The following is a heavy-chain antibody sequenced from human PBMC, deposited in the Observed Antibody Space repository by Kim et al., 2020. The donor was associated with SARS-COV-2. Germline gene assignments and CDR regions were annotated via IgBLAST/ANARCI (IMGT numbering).Heavy chain of an antibody. J-gene: IGHJ6*02. Sequence: GGSLRLSCAASGFTFSSYSMNWVRQAPGKGLEWVSSISSSSSYIYYADSVKGRFTISRDNAKNSLYLQMNSLRAEDTAVYYCATLEYSSSHFYYGMDVWGQGTTVTVSS. CDR1: GFTFSSYS. D-gene: IGHD6-6*01. V-gene: IGHV3-21*01. CDR2: ISSSSSYI. CDR3: ATLEYSSSHFYYGMDV.